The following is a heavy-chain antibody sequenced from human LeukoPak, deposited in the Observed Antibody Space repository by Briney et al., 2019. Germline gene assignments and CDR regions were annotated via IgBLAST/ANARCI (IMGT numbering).Heavy chain of an antibody. CDR2: IYSGGST. CDR3: ARDSISSDVFERRYCSSTSCSLGY. Sequence: GGSLRLSCAASGFTVSSNYMSWVRQAPGKGLEWVLVIYSGGSTYYADSVKGRFTISRDNSKNTLYLQMNSLRAEDTAVYYCARDSISSDVFERRYCSSTSCSLGYWGQGTLVTVSS. D-gene: IGHD2-2*01. V-gene: IGHV3-66*01. J-gene: IGHJ4*02. CDR1: GFTVSSNY.